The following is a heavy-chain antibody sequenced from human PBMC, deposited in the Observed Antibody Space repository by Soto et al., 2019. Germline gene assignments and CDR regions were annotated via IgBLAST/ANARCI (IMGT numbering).Heavy chain of an antibody. CDR2: IYYSGYT. Sequence: SETLSLTCTVSGGSISSSSYYWGWIRQPPGKGLEWIGSIYYSGYTYYNTSLKSRVTISVDTSKNQFSLKLSSVPAADTADYYCARHNGPLYVGYYYDMEVGGKGPTVPVSS. CDR1: GGSISSSSYY. CDR3: ARHNGPLYVGYYYDMEV. D-gene: IGHD3-16*01. J-gene: IGHJ6*04. V-gene: IGHV4-39*01.